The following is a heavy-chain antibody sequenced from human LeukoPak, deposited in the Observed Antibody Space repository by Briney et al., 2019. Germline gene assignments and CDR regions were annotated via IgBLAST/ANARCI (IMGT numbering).Heavy chain of an antibody. D-gene: IGHD3-22*01. CDR1: GYSISSGYY. Sequence: ETSETLSLTCAVSGYSISSGYYWGWIRQPPGKGLEWIGGIYHSGTTYSNPSLKSRVTISVDTSKNQFSLKLSSVTAADTAVYYCARFSGYYYYYMDVWGKGTTVTVSS. CDR3: ARFSGYYYYYMDV. J-gene: IGHJ6*03. CDR2: IYHSGTT. V-gene: IGHV4-38-2*01.